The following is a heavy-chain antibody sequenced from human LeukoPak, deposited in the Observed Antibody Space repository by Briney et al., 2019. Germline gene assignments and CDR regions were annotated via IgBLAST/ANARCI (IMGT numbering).Heavy chain of an antibody. V-gene: IGHV4-34*01. CDR3: ASPKLGYCSSTCCYVRDY. Sequence: SETLSLTCAVYGGSFSGYYWSWIRQPPGKGLEWIGEINHSGSTNYNPSLKSRVTISVDTSKNQFSLKLSSVTAADTAVYYCASPKLGYCSSTCCYVRDYWGQGTLVTVSS. D-gene: IGHD2-2*01. CDR1: GGSFSGYY. CDR2: INHSGST. J-gene: IGHJ4*02.